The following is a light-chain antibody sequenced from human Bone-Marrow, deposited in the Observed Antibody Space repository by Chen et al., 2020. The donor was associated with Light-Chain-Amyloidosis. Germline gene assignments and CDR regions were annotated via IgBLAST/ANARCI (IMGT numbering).Light chain of an antibody. J-gene: IGLJ1*01. CDR1: SSNIASNA. CDR2: SYD. Sequence: QSVLTQPPSASGTPGKRVTMSCSGSSSNIASNALNWYQQLPGTAPKLLISSYDQRPSGVPDRFSGSKSGTSASLAISGLQSEDAADYYCASWDDNLKNYVFGTGTKVTVL. V-gene: IGLV1-44*01. CDR3: ASWDDNLKNYV.